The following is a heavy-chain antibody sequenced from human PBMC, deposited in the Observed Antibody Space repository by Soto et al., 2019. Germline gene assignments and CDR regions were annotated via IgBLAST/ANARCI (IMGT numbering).Heavy chain of an antibody. V-gene: IGHV1-18*04. CDR2: ISAYNGNT. Sequence: VSPVKGSFKGSGFTFTSYGISWGRQAPGQGLEWMGWISAYNGNTNYAQKLQGRVTMTTDTSTSTAYMELRSLRSDDTAVYYCAHYEGRDGAFDIWGQGTMVTVSS. J-gene: IGHJ3*02. CDR1: GFTFTSYG. D-gene: IGHD4-17*01. CDR3: AHYEGRDGAFDI.